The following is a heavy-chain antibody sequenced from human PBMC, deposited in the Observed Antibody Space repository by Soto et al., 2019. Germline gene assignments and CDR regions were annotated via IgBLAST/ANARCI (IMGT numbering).Heavy chain of an antibody. J-gene: IGHJ5*02. V-gene: IGHV3-7*04. D-gene: IGHD1-26*01. CDR1: GFTFNSYW. CDR3: ARGWGLDP. CDR2: IKQDGSEK. Sequence: GGSLRLSCAASGFTFNSYWMTWVRQAPGKGLEWVANIKQDGSEKYYVDSVKGRFTISRDNAKNSLYLQMNSLRAEDTAVYYCARGWGLDPWGQGTLVTVS.